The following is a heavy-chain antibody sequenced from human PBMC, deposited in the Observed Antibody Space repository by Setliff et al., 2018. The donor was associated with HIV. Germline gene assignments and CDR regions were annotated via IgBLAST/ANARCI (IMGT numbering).Heavy chain of an antibody. CDR2: ISYDGSNK. V-gene: IGHV3-30*01. CDR1: GFTFSSYA. CDR3: ARGQGDY. Sequence: SCAASGFTFSSYAMHWVRQAPGKGLEWVAVISYDGSNKYYADSVKGRFTISRDNSKNTLYLQMNSLRAEDTAVYSCARGQGDYWCQGTLVTVSS. J-gene: IGHJ4*02.